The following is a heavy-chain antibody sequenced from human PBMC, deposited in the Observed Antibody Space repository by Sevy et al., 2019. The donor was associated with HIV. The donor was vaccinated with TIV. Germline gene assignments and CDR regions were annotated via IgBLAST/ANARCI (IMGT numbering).Heavy chain of an antibody. J-gene: IGHJ4*02. CDR2: ISWNSGSI. Sequence: GGSLRLSCAASGFTFDDYAMHWVWQAPGKGLEWVSGISWNSGSIGYADSVKGRFTISRDNAKNSLYLQMNSLRAEDTALYYCEKAATVTTVRFDYWGQGTLVTVSS. V-gene: IGHV3-9*01. CDR3: EKAATVTTVRFDY. CDR1: GFTFDDYA. D-gene: IGHD4-17*01.